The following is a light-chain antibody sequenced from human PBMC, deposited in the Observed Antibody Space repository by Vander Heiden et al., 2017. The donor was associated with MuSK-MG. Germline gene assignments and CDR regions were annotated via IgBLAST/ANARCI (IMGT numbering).Light chain of an antibody. CDR1: QSLLHSDGYNY. CDR2: LGS. J-gene: IGKJ1*01. CDR3: RQVLQNPPT. V-gene: IGKV2-28*01. Sequence: DIVMTQSPLSLPVTPGEPASISCRSSQSLLHSDGYNYLDWYLQKPGQSPQLLIYLGSNRASGVPDRFSGSGSGTDFTLKISRVEAEDVGVYYCRQVLQNPPTFGQGTKVEIK.